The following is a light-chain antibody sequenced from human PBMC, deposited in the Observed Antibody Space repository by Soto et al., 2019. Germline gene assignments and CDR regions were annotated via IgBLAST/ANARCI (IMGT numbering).Light chain of an antibody. CDR1: SSDVGGYNY. CDR2: EVS. CDR3: AAWDDSLNGAV. J-gene: IGLJ7*01. Sequence: QSALTQPASVSGSPGQSITISCTGTSSDVGGYNYVSWYQQHPGKAPKLMIYEVSNRPSGVSNRFSGSKSGNTASLTISGLQAEDEAEYYCAAWDDSLNGAVFGGGTQLTVL. V-gene: IGLV2-14*01.